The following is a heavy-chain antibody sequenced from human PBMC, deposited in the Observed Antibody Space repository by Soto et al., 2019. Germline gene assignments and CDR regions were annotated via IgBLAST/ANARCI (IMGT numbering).Heavy chain of an antibody. CDR3: ASADLLTPHNWFDP. CDR1: GGSISSGGYS. V-gene: IGHV4-30-2*01. J-gene: IGHJ5*02. Sequence: QLQLQESGSGLVKPSQTLSLTCAVSGGSISSGGYSWSWIRQPPGKGLEWIGYIYHSGSTYYNPSLKSRVTISVDRSKNQFSLKLSSVTAADTAVYYCASADLLTPHNWFDPWGQGTLVTVSS. CDR2: IYHSGST. D-gene: IGHD1-26*01.